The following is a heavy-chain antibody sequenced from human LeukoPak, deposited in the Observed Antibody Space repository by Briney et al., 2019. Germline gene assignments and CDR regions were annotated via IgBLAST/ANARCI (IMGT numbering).Heavy chain of an antibody. Sequence: SQTMSLTCTVSGGSISSGSYYWSWIRQPAGKGLEWIGRIYTSGSTNYNPSLKSRVTISVDTSKTQFSLKLSSVTAADTAVYYCARGGNYYDSSGYPLDYWGQGTLVTVSS. J-gene: IGHJ4*02. CDR2: IYTSGST. CDR3: ARGGNYYDSSGYPLDY. V-gene: IGHV4-61*02. CDR1: GGSISSGSYY. D-gene: IGHD3-22*01.